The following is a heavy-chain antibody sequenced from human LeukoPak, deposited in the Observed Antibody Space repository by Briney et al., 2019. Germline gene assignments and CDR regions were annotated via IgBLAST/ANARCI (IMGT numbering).Heavy chain of an antibody. CDR3: ARGLLPFDY. J-gene: IGHJ4*02. V-gene: IGHV1-2*02. D-gene: IGHD5-18*01. CDR1: GGTFSSYA. Sequence: ASVKVSCKASGGTFSSYAISWVRQAPGQGLEWMGWINPNSGGTNYAQKFQGRVTMTRDTSISTAYMELSRLRSDDTAVYYCARGLLPFDYWGQGTLVTVSS. CDR2: INPNSGGT.